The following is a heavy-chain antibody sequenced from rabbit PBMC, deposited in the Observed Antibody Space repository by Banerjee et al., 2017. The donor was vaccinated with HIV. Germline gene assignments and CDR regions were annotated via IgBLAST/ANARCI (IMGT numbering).Heavy chain of an antibody. D-gene: IGHD4-1*01. CDR2: IDPVFGST. CDR1: GFDFSTYY. Sequence: QLVESGGGLVQPGGSLKLSCKASGFDFSTYYMSWVRQAPGKGLEWIGYIDPVFGSTVYASWVNGRFTISRHNAQNTLYLQLNSLTAADTATYFCARDMGVAAGYYFNLWGQGTLVTVS. V-gene: IGHV1S7*01. CDR3: ARDMGVAAGYYFNL. J-gene: IGHJ4*01.